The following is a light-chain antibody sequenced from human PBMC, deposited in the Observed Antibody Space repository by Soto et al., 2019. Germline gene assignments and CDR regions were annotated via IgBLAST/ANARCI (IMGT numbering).Light chain of an antibody. CDR3: SSYTSSSTQG. Sequence: QSVLTQPASVSGSPGQSITISCTGTSSDVGAYDYVSWYQQHPGKAPKLMIYDVNNRPSGVSNRFSGSKSGNTASLTVSGLQAEDEADYYCSSYTSSSTQGFGGGTQLTVL. CDR2: DVN. CDR1: SSDVGAYDY. J-gene: IGLJ2*01. V-gene: IGLV2-14*01.